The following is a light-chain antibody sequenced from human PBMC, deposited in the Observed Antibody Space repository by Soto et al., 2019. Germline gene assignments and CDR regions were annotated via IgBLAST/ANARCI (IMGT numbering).Light chain of an antibody. CDR1: QSVSSK. CDR3: QQSNNWPPIT. V-gene: IGKV3-15*01. CDR2: GAS. Sequence: EIVMTQSPATLSVSPGERATLSCRASQSVSSKLAWYQQKPGQAPRLLIFGASTRATGIPGRFSGSGSGTEFTLTISSLQSEDFAVYYCQQSNNWPPITFGQGTRLEIK. J-gene: IGKJ5*01.